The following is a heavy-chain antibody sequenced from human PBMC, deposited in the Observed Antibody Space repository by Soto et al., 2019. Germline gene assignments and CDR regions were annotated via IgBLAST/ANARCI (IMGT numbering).Heavy chain of an antibody. J-gene: IGHJ6*02. CDR1: GFTFSSYA. Sequence: EVQLLESGGGLVQPGGSLRLSCAASGFTFSSYAMSWVRQAPGKGLEWVSAISGSGGSTYYADSVKGRFTISRDNSKNALYMLMIILGAEAAAVYYCAKLLPPPSPAQESDYYCYYGMDVWGQGTTVTVSS. CDR3: AKLLPPPSPAQESDYYCYYGMDV. CDR2: ISGSGGST. V-gene: IGHV3-23*01.